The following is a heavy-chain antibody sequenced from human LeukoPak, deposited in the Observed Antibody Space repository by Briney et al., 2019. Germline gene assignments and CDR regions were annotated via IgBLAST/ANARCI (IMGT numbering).Heavy chain of an antibody. CDR2: IYYSGST. CDR3: ARGYSLDY. CDR1: GGSISSGDYY. Sequence: SQTLSLTCTVSGGSISSGDYYWSWIRQPPGKGLEYIGYIYYSGSTYYTPSLRGRVTISVDTSKNQFSLNLSSVTAADTAVYYCARGYSLDYWGQGTLVTVSS. D-gene: IGHD5-18*01. V-gene: IGHV4-30-4*01. J-gene: IGHJ4*02.